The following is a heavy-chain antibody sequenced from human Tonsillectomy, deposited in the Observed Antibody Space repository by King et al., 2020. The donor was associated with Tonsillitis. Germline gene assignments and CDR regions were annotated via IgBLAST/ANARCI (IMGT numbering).Heavy chain of an antibody. CDR1: GDSISTRAYY. J-gene: IGHJ2*01. D-gene: IGHD2-15*01. V-gene: IGHV4-31*03. CDR2: IFYTGDT. CDR3: ARDRRSCTDGSCYFQYFDL. Sequence: VQLQESGPGLVKPSQTLSLTCTVSGDSISTRAYYWRWIRQHPGRGLDGSGYIFYTGDTYFNPSLGSRVTMSVDTSKNQFSLRLNSANAADTAVSYCARDRRSCTDGSCYFQYFDLWGRGTLVTVSS.